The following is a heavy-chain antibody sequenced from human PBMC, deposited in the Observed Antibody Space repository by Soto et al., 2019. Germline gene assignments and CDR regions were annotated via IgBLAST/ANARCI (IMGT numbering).Heavy chain of an antibody. CDR3: ARDDYADHAVEGTIPYYGMDV. CDR1: GGSISSDDYY. J-gene: IGHJ6*02. D-gene: IGHD4-17*01. CDR2: IYYSGRT. Sequence: PSETLSLTCTVSGGSISSDDYYWSWIRQPPGKGLEWIGYIYYSGRTYYNPSLKSRVTISVDTSKNQFSLKLSSVTAADTAVYYCARDDYADHAVEGTIPYYGMDVWGQGTTVTVSS. V-gene: IGHV4-30-4*01.